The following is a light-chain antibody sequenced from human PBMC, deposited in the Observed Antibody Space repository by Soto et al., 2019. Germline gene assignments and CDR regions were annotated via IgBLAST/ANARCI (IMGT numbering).Light chain of an antibody. CDR1: SSDVGSYNL. J-gene: IGLJ2*01. CDR2: EGS. V-gene: IGLV2-23*01. CDR3: CSYAVTNILV. Sequence: QSVLTQPASVSGSPGQSITISCTGTSSDVGSYNLVSWFQQHPGKAPKLMIYEGSKRPSGVSNRFSGSKSGNTASLTISGRQAEDEADYYCCSYAVTNILVVGGGTKLTVL.